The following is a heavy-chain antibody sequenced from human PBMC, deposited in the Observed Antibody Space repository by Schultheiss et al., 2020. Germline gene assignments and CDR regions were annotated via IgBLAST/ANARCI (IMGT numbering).Heavy chain of an antibody. CDR3: ARQSWRWLQVFSGGRGYYFDC. D-gene: IGHD5-24*01. CDR2: IYYSGST. Sequence: SETLSLTCTVSGGSISSSSYYWGWIRQPPGKGLEWIGSIYYSGSTYYNPSLKSRVTISVDTSKNQFSLKLSSVTAADTAVYYCARQSWRWLQVFSGGRGYYFDCWGQGTLVTVSS. V-gene: IGHV4-39*01. J-gene: IGHJ4*02. CDR1: GGSISSSSYY.